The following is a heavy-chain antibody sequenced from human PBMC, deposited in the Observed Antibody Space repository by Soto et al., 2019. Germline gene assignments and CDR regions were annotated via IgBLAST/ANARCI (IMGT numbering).Heavy chain of an antibody. Sequence: QVQLVQSGAEVKKPGASVKVSCKASGYTFAHYGIGWVRQAPGQGLEWVGWISAYNGNTHHAQNVQGRVTMTTDTSTSKAYMELRSLRSDDTAVYYCERGGQECSSTGFSYIYDGMDVWGQGTTVTVSS. CDR1: GYTFAHYG. CDR3: ERGGQECSSTGFSYIYDGMDV. CDR2: ISAYNGNT. D-gene: IGHD2-2*01. J-gene: IGHJ6*02. V-gene: IGHV1-18*01.